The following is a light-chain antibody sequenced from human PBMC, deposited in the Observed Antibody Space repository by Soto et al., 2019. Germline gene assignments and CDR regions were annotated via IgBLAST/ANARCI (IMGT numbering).Light chain of an antibody. CDR3: QHYGSSSWT. J-gene: IGKJ1*01. CDR1: QSVSSAY. V-gene: IGKV3-20*01. CDR2: GAS. Sequence: EIVLTQSPGTLSLSPGERATLSCRASQSVSSAYLAWYQQKPGQAPRLLIYGASSRATGIPDRFSGGGSGTDFTLTISRLEPEDVAVYYCQHYGSSSWTFGQGTKVDIK.